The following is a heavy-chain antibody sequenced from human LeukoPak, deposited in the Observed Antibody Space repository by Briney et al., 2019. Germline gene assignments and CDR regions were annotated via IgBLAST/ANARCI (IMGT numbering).Heavy chain of an antibody. D-gene: IGHD3-16*01. Sequence: GGSLKLSCAASGFSFNSDWMDWVRQAPGKGLEWVANIKHDESEKNYLDSVKGRFTISRDNAQNSLYLQMNGLRVEDTAVYYCTRRLDDWGQGTLVTVSS. J-gene: IGHJ4*02. CDR1: GFSFNSDW. V-gene: IGHV3-7*01. CDR3: TRRLDD. CDR2: IKHDESEK.